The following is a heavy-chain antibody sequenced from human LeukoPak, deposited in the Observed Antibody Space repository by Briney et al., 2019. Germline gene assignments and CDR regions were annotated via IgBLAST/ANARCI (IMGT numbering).Heavy chain of an antibody. V-gene: IGHV3-11*06. J-gene: IGHJ5*02. D-gene: IGHD7-27*01. CDR3: ARDGRSGPNWFDP. CDR1: GFTFSDYY. CDR2: ISGSSSYT. Sequence: GGSLRLSCAASGFTFSDYYMSWIHQAPGKGLEWVSYISGSSSYTNYADSVKGRFTISRDNAKNSLYLQMNSLRAEDTAVYYCARDGRSGPNWFDPWGQGTLVTVSS.